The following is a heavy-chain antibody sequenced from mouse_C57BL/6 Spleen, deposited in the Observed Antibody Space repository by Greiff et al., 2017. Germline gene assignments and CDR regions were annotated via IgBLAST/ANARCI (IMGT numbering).Heavy chain of an antibody. CDR1: GFNIKDYY. Sequence: VQLQQSGAELVKPGASVKLSCTASGFNIKDYYMHWVKQRTGQGLEWIGRIDPEGGATNYAPKFQGKATITADTYSNTAYLQLSSLTSEDTAVDYCARSYYGNDGGDYWGQGTTLTVSS. CDR2: IDPEGGAT. D-gene: IGHD2-2*01. CDR3: ARSYYGNDGGDY. J-gene: IGHJ2*01. V-gene: IGHV14-2*01.